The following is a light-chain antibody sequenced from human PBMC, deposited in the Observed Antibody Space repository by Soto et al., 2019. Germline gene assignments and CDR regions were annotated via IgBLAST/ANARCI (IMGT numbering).Light chain of an antibody. V-gene: IGLV2-8*01. Sequence: QSVLTQPPSASGSPGQSVTISCSGTSSDVGAYNYVSWYQQHPGKAPRLLIYEVSQRPPGVPDRFSGSKSANTASLTVSGLQPEDEADYYCSSYAGTNNLLYVFGTGTKVTV. CDR1: SSDVGAYNY. CDR3: SSYAGTNNLLYV. CDR2: EVS. J-gene: IGLJ1*01.